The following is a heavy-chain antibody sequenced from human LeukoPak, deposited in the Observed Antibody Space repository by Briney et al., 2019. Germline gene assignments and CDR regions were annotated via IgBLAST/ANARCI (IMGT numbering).Heavy chain of an antibody. J-gene: IGHJ4*02. CDR3: ARDYYRSGSNAVDF. CDR2: ISSASITI. D-gene: IGHD3-10*01. V-gene: IGHV3-48*01. CDR1: GFTFDKYS. Sequence: GGSLRLSCAASGFTFDKYSMNWVRQAPGKGLEWVSHISSASITIYYADSVKGRFTISRDNAKSSLYLHMTSLRAEDTALYYCARDYYRSGSNAVDFWGQGTLVTVSS.